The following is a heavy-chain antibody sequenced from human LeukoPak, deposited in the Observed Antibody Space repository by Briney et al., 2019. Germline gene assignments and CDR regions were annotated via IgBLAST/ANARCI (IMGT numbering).Heavy chain of an antibody. Sequence: SGGSLRLSCAASGFIFSSWWMIWFRRLPGKGLVSVSHINTDGSYILYADSVKGRFTISRDNAKNTLYLQMNSLRPEDTGVYYCTTFGIDWSLSYWGQGALVTVSS. CDR1: GFIFSSWW. CDR2: INTDGSYI. D-gene: IGHD3-9*01. V-gene: IGHV3-74*01. CDR3: TTFGIDWSLSY. J-gene: IGHJ4*02.